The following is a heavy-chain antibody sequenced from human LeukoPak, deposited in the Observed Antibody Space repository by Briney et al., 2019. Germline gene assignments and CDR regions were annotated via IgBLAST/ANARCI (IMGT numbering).Heavy chain of an antibody. V-gene: IGHV4-38-2*02. Sequence: PSETLSLTCTVSGYSISSGYYWGWIRQPPGKGLEWIGSVHHSGSTYHNPSLKSRVTMSVDTSKNQFSLKVSSVTAADTAVYYCARAAAGMVYYYYMDVWGKGTTVTISS. CDR2: VHHSGST. CDR3: ARAAAGMVYYYYMDV. D-gene: IGHD6-13*01. CDR1: GYSISSGYY. J-gene: IGHJ6*03.